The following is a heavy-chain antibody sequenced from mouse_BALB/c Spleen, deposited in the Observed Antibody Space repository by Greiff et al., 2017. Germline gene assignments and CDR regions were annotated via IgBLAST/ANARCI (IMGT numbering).Heavy chain of an antibody. CDR1: GFTFSSFG. CDR3: ARDYYGSSYRTWFAY. Sequence: EVQLVESGGGLVQPGGSRKLSCAASGFTFSSFGMHWVRQAPEKGLEWVAYISSGSSTIYYADTVKGRFTISRDNPKNTLFLQMTSLRSEDTAMYYCARDYYGSSYRTWFAYWGQGTLVTVSA. J-gene: IGHJ3*01. CDR2: ISSGSSTI. V-gene: IGHV5-17*02. D-gene: IGHD1-1*01.